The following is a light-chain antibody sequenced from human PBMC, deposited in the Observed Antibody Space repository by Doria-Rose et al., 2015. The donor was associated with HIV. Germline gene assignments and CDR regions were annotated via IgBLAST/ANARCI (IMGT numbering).Light chain of an antibody. V-gene: IGKV3-20*01. CDR3: HQYGTSWT. Sequence: EIVMTQSPGTLSLSPGERATLSCRASPSFRSTYIAWYQQTPGQAPSLLIYDGSTRATGIPDRFSASGSGTDFTLTINRLEPEDFALYYCHQYGTSWTFGQGTKVEI. J-gene: IGKJ1*01. CDR2: DGS. CDR1: PSFRSTY.